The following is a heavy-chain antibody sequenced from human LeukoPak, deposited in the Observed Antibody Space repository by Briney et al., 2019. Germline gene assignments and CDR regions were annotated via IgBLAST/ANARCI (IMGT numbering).Heavy chain of an antibody. D-gene: IGHD3-10*01. CDR1: GFTFSSYA. Sequence: RRSLRLSCAASGFTFSSYAMQWVRQAPGKGLGWVAVISYDGSNKYYADSVKGRFPTYRDNSKNTLYLQMMSLRAEDTAVYYCARSMPYGSGSYSYYYYGMDVWRQGTTVTVSS. CDR3: ARSMPYGSGSYSYYYYGMDV. V-gene: IGHV3-30-3*01. CDR2: ISYDGSNK. J-gene: IGHJ6*02.